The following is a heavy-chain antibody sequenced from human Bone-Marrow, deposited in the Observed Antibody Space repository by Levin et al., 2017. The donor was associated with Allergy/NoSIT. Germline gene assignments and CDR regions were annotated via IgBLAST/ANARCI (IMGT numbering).Heavy chain of an antibody. D-gene: IGHD3-10*01. CDR1: GFTFSGSA. J-gene: IGHJ6*03. CDR2: IRSKANSYAT. V-gene: IGHV3-73*01. Sequence: PGGSLRLSCAASGFTFSGSAMHWVRQASGKGLEWVGRIRSKANSYATAYAASVKGRFTISRDDSKNTAYLQMNSLKTEDTAVYYCTSVITMVQGVNRSARHYYYMDVWGKGTTVTVSS. CDR3: TSVITMVQGVNRSARHYYYMDV.